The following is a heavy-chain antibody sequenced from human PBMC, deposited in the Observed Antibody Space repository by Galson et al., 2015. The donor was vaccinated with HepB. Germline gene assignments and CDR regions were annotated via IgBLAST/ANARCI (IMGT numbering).Heavy chain of an antibody. J-gene: IGHJ4*02. V-gene: IGHV3-23*01. CDR1: GFTFSTYA. CDR3: ARKIAVAGYYFDF. Sequence: SLRLSCAVSGFTFSTYAMSWVRRAPGRGLEWVSAITGSADSTYYADSVKGRFTISRDNSKNTLYLQMNSLRGEDTAVYYCARKIAVAGYYFDFWGQGTLVTVSS. D-gene: IGHD6-19*01. CDR2: ITGSADST.